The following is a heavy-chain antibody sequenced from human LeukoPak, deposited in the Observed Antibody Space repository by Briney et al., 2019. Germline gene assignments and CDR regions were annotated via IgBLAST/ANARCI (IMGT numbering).Heavy chain of an antibody. CDR2: IKQGGSEM. CDR3: ARPSYNSGSYFDY. D-gene: IGHD3-10*01. J-gene: IGHJ4*02. Sequence: GGSLRLSCTASGFTFSSYWMSWVRQAPGKGPEWVANIKQGGSEMYYVDSVKGRFTISRDNAKNSLYLQMNSLRVEDTAVYYCARPSYNSGSYFDYWGQGTLVTVSP. CDR1: GFTFSSYW. V-gene: IGHV3-7*01.